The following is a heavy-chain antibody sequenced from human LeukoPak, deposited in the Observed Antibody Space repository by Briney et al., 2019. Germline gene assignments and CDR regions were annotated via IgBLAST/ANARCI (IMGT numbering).Heavy chain of an antibody. V-gene: IGHV3-23*01. Sequence: GESLRLSCIASGFTVSFYAMSWVRQAPGKGLEWVSAISNNGGYTYYADSVQGRFTISRDNSKSTLCLQMNSLRAEDTAVYYCAKQLGYCSDGSCYFPYWGQGTLVTVSS. CDR2: ISNNGGYT. J-gene: IGHJ4*02. CDR1: GFTVSFYA. CDR3: AKQLGYCSDGSCYFPY. D-gene: IGHD2-15*01.